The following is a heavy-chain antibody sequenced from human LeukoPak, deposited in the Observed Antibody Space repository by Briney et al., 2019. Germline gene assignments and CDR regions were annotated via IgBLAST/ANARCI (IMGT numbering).Heavy chain of an antibody. CDR3: ASDLGY. Sequence: SQTLPLTCTVSGGSISSGGSYWSWIRQPPGKGLEWIGRIYNSGTTNYSPSLKSRLTISVDTSKNQISLKLNAVTAADTAVYYCASDLGYWGQGTLVTVSS. CDR2: IYNSGTT. J-gene: IGHJ4*02. V-gene: IGHV4-61*02. CDR1: GGSISSGGSY.